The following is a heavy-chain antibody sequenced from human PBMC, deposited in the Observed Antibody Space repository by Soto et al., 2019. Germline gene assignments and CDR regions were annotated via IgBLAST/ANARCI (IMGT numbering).Heavy chain of an antibody. J-gene: IGHJ4*02. Sequence: GGSLRLSCAASGFTFSNYWMSWVRQVPGKGLAWVSNIKEDGSEKYYVDSVKGRFTISRDNAKNSVHLQMNSLRDEDTAVYYCVRFSILVSGRGRGAFFHSWGQGTPVTVSS. CDR3: VRFSILVSGRGRGAFFHS. CDR1: GFTFSNYW. V-gene: IGHV3-7*03. CDR2: IKEDGSEK. D-gene: IGHD6-19*01.